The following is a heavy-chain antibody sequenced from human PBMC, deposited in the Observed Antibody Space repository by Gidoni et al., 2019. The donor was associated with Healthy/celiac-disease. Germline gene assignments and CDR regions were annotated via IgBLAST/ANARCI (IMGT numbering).Heavy chain of an antibody. CDR3: ARAYYDILTGYTDYDYGMDV. Sequence: EVQLVESGGGLVKPGGSLRLSCAASGFTFSSYSMNWVRQAPGKRLELVSSISSSSSYIYYADSVKGRFTISRDNAKNSLYLQMNSLRAEDTAVYYCARAYYDILTGYTDYDYGMDVWGQGTTVTVSS. CDR2: ISSSSSYI. D-gene: IGHD3-9*01. V-gene: IGHV3-21*01. CDR1: GFTFSSYS. J-gene: IGHJ6*02.